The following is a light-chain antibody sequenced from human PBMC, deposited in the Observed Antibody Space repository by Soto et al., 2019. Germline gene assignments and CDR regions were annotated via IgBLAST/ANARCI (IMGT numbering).Light chain of an antibody. Sequence: QSVLTQPPSVSAAPGQTVTISCSGSSSNIGNNYVSWYQQLPGTAPKLLIYDNNNRPSGIPDRFSGSKSGTSATLGITGLQTGDEADYYCGTWDSSLSAYVFGTGTKLTVL. J-gene: IGLJ1*01. V-gene: IGLV1-51*01. CDR1: SSNIGNNY. CDR2: DNN. CDR3: GTWDSSLSAYV.